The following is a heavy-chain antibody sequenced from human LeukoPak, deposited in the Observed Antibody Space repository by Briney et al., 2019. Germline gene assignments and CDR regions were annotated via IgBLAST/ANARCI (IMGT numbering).Heavy chain of an antibody. CDR3: AKDQPADGYNSI. Sequence: GGSLRLSCAASGFTFRHYAMSWVRQAPGKGLEWVSTINGGGESVYYADSAKGRFTISRDNSKDIPYLQMRSLRADDAAVYYCAKDQPADGYNSIWGQGTLVTVSS. CDR1: GFTFRHYA. CDR2: INGGGESV. J-gene: IGHJ1*01. D-gene: IGHD5-24*01. V-gene: IGHV3-23*01.